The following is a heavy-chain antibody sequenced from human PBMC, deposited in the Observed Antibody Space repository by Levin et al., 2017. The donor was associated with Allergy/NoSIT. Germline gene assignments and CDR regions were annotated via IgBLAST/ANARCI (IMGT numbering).Heavy chain of an antibody. D-gene: IGHD2-15*01. CDR1: GFTFSSYS. J-gene: IGHJ4*02. CDR3: ARVWGGYCSGGSCYPLDY. CDR2: ISSSSSYI. V-gene: IGHV3-21*01. Sequence: GESLKISCAASGFTFSSYSMNWVRQAPGKGLEWVSSISSSSSYIYYADSVKGRFTISRDNAKNSLYLQMNSLRAEDTAVYYCARVWGGYCSGGSCYPLDYWGQGTLVTVSS.